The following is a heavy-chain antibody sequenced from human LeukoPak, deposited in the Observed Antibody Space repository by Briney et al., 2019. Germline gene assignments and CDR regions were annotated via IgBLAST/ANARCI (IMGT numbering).Heavy chain of an antibody. V-gene: IGHV4-34*01. CDR1: GGSFSGYY. Sequence: SETLSLTCAVYGGSFSGYYWSWIRQPPGKGLEWIGETSHRGSTNYDPSLKSRVTISVDTSKHQFSLKLSSVTAADTAVYYCARGGNGWYFDLWGRGTLVTVSS. J-gene: IGHJ2*01. CDR2: TSHRGST. D-gene: IGHD1-14*01. CDR3: ARGGNGWYFDL.